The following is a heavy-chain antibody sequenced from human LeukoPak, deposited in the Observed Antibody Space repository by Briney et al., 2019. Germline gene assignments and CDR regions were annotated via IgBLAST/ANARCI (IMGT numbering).Heavy chain of an antibody. CDR1: GYTFTSYG. J-gene: IGHJ5*02. Sequence: ASVKVSCKASGYTFTSYGISWVRQAPGQGLEWMGWISAYNGKTNYAQKLQGRVTMTTDTSTSTAYMELRSLRSDDTAVYYCARDQLAEDWFDPWGQGTLVTVSS. V-gene: IGHV1-18*01. CDR2: ISAYNGKT. CDR3: ARDQLAEDWFDP. D-gene: IGHD6-13*01.